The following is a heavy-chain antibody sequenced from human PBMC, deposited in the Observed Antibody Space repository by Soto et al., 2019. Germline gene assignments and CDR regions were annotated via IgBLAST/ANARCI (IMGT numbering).Heavy chain of an antibody. CDR1: GYTFTSYG. J-gene: IGHJ6*02. D-gene: IGHD2-2*01. Sequence: QVQLVQSGAEVKKPGASVKVSCKAFGYTFTSYGISWVRQAPGQGLEWMGWISAYNGNTNYAQKLQGRVTMTTDTSTSTAYMELRSLRSDDTAVYYCARDGAIVLVPAASNYYYYGMDVWGQGTTVTVSS. CDR3: ARDGAIVLVPAASNYYYYGMDV. CDR2: ISAYNGNT. V-gene: IGHV1-18*01.